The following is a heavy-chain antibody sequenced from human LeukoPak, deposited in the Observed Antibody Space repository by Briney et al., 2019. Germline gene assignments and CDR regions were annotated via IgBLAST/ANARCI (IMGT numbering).Heavy chain of an antibody. CDR3: ARRAAADIIDAFDI. Sequence: PGESLKISCEGSGYTFTSYWIAWVRQMPGKGLEWMGIIYPGDSDTRYSPSFQGQVTISADKSISTAYLQWSSLKASDTAMYYCARRAAADIIDAFDIWGQGTMVTVSS. V-gene: IGHV5-51*01. CDR2: IYPGDSDT. J-gene: IGHJ3*02. CDR1: GYTFTSYW. D-gene: IGHD6-13*01.